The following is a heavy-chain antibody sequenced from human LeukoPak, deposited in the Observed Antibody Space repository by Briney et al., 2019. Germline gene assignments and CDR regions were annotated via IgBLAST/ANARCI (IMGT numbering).Heavy chain of an antibody. J-gene: IGHJ5*02. D-gene: IGHD1-26*01. CDR1: GGSISSYY. Sequence: SETLSLTCTVSGGSISSYYWSWIRQPAGKGLEWIGLIYTSGSTNYNPSLKSRVTMSVDTSTNQFSLKLSSVTAADTAVYYCARSYSGSHPPWFDPWGQGTLVTVSS. V-gene: IGHV4-4*07. CDR3: ARSYSGSHPPWFDP. CDR2: IYTSGST.